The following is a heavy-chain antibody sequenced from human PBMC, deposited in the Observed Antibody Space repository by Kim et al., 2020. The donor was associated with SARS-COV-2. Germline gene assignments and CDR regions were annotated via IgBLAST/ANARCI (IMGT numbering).Heavy chain of an antibody. V-gene: IGHV3-21*01. D-gene: IGHD6-13*01. CDR1: GFTFSRYG. Sequence: GGSLRLSCAASGFTFSRYGMNWVRQAPGKGLEWVSFISSGSTYMYYADSVKGRFTISRDNAKNTLFLQASSLRAEDTAVYYCVRDGSNPFDLWGQGTVVTVSS. CDR3: VRDGSNPFDL. J-gene: IGHJ4*02. CDR2: ISSGSTYM.